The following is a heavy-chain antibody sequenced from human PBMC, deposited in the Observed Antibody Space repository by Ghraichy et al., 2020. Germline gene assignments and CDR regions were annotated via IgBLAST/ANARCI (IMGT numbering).Heavy chain of an antibody. D-gene: IGHD5-12*01. J-gene: IGHJ6*03. Sequence: SVKVSCKASGGTFSSYTISWVRQAPGQGLEWMGRIIPILGIANYAQKFQGRVTITADKSTSTAYMELSSLRSEDTAVYYCAGVRGYSGYVSYYYYYYMDVWGQGTTVTVSS. V-gene: IGHV1-69*02. CDR3: AGVRGYSGYVSYYYYYYMDV. CDR1: GGTFSSYT. CDR2: IIPILGIA.